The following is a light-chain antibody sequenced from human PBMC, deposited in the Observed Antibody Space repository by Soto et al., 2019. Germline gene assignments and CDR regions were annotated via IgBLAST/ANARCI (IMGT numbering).Light chain of an antibody. CDR3: SSYTSSSPLV. CDR1: SSDVGGYDY. CDR2: EVT. J-gene: IGLJ3*02. V-gene: IGLV2-14*01. Sequence: QSVLTQPASVSGSPGQSITISCTGTSSDVGGYDYVSWYQQHPGKAPKLLIYEVTNRPSGVSSRFSGSKSGNTASLTISGLQAEDEADYYCSSYTSSSPLVFGGGTKLTVL.